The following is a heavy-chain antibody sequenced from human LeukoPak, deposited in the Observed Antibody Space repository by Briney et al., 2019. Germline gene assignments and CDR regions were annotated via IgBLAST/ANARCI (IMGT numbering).Heavy chain of an antibody. D-gene: IGHD3-10*01. Sequence: PGRSLRLSCAASGFTFSSYGMHWVRQAPVKGLEWVAVISYDGSNKYYADSVKGRFTISRDNSKNTLYLQMNSLRAEDTAVYYCAKPYYYGSGSYHFDYWGQGTLVTVSS. J-gene: IGHJ4*02. CDR1: GFTFSSYG. V-gene: IGHV3-30*18. CDR3: AKPYYYGSGSYHFDY. CDR2: ISYDGSNK.